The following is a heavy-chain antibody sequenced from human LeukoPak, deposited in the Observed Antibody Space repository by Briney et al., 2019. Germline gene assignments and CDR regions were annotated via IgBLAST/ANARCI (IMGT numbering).Heavy chain of an antibody. V-gene: IGHV1-3*03. CDR1: GYTFSNYA. Sequence: ASVKVSCKASGYTFSNYAMHWVRQAPGQRLEWMGWINAGNGNTRYSQEFKGGVTITRDTSASTVYMELSSLRSEDTAVYYCARVGGSYRSRAFDIWGQGTMVTVSS. D-gene: IGHD3-16*02. J-gene: IGHJ3*02. CDR3: ARVGGSYRSRAFDI. CDR2: INAGNGNT.